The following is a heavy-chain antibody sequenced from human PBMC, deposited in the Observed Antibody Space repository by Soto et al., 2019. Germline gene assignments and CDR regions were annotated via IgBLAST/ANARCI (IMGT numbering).Heavy chain of an antibody. J-gene: IGHJ5*02. CDR1: GFTFSNYG. D-gene: IGHD3-9*01. Sequence: QAGGSLRLSCAASGFTFSNYGMRWVRQAPGKGLEWVAGIWYDGSKRYYADSVKGRFTISRDDSKNTLYLQMSSLRAEDTAVYFCARDLSATFYLFDFSPRGQGALVTVSS. V-gene: IGHV3-33*01. CDR2: IWYDGSKR. CDR3: ARDLSATFYLFDFSP.